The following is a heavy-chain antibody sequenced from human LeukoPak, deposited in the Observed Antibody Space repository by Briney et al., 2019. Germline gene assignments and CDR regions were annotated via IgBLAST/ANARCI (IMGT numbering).Heavy chain of an antibody. Sequence: SETLSLTCTVSGGSISSGSYYWSWIRQPAGKGREWIGRIYTSGSTNYNPSLKSRVTISVDTSKNQFSLKLSSVTAADTAVYYCARCIWSGYDFDYWGQGTLVTVSS. CDR3: ARCIWSGYDFDY. CDR1: GGSISSGSYY. D-gene: IGHD3-3*01. J-gene: IGHJ4*02. V-gene: IGHV4-61*02. CDR2: IYTSGST.